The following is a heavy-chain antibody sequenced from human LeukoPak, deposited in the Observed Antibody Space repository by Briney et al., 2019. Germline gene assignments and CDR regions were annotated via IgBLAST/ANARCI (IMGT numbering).Heavy chain of an antibody. CDR2: ITENNGNT. Sequence: ASVKVSCKASGYTFPKYGLSWVRQAPGQGLEWMGWITENNGNTNYAQKFQGRVTMTTDTSTSTAYMELRSLRSDDTAVYYCARRRYYDVLTGSYYYYYMDVWGKGTSVTVSS. D-gene: IGHD3-9*01. CDR1: GYTFPKYG. J-gene: IGHJ6*03. V-gene: IGHV1-18*01. CDR3: ARRRYYDVLTGSYYYYYMDV.